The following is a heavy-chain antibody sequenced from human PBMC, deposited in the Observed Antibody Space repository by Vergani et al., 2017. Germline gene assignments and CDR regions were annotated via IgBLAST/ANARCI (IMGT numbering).Heavy chain of an antibody. J-gene: IGHJ4*02. CDR1: GGSISSSSYY. D-gene: IGHD3-22*01. Sequence: QLQLQESGPGLVKPSETLSLTCTVSGGSISSSSYYWGWIRQPPGKGLEWIGSIYYSGSTYYNPSLKSRVTISVDTSKNRFSLKLSSVTAADTAVYYCARGLYYDSSGPYFDYWGQGTLVTVSS. CDR3: ARGLYYDSSGPYFDY. V-gene: IGHV4-39*07. CDR2: IYYSGST.